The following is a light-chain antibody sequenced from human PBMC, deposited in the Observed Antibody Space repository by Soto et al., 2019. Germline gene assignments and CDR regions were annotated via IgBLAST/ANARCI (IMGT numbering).Light chain of an antibody. CDR2: EVS. V-gene: IGLV2-14*01. J-gene: IGLJ2*01. CDR3: SSYTCSSTLVV. CDR1: SSDVGGYNY. Sequence: QSVLTQPASVSGSPGQSITISCTGTSSDVGGYNYVSWYQQHPGKAPKLMIYEVSNRPSGVSNRFSGSKSGNTASRTISGLQAEDEADYYCSSYTCSSTLVVFGGGTKLTVL.